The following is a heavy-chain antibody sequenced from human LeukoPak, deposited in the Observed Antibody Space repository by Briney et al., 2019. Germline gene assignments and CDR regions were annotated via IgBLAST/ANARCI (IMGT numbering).Heavy chain of an antibody. D-gene: IGHD6-19*01. V-gene: IGHV3-30*03. CDR1: GFTFSSYG. Sequence: PGRSLRLSCAASGFTFSSYGMHWVRQAPGKGLEWVAVISYDGSNKYYADSVKGRFTISRDNSKNTLYLQMNSLRAEDTAVYYCSGIAVAGIYWGQGTLVTVSS. CDR3: SGIAVAGIY. CDR2: ISYDGSNK. J-gene: IGHJ4*02.